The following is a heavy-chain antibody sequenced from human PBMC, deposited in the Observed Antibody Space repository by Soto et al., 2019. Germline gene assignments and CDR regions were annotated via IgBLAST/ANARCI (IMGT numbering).Heavy chain of an antibody. CDR1: GFTFSSYA. V-gene: IGHV3-64D*08. D-gene: IGHD4-17*01. J-gene: IGHJ6*02. CDR3: VSNDYGDYINYYYYGMDV. CDR2: ISSNGGST. Sequence: PGGSLRLSCSSSGFTFSSYAMHLVRQAPGKGLEYVSAISSNGGSTYYADSVKGRFTISRDNSKNTLYLQMSSLRAEDTAVYYCVSNDYGDYINYYYYGMDVWGQGTTVTVSS.